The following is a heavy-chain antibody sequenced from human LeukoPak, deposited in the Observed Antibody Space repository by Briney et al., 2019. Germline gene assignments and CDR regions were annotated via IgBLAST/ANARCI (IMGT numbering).Heavy chain of an antibody. Sequence: SETLSLTCTVSGGSISSSSYYWGWIRQPPGKGLEWIGSIYYSGSTYYNPSLKSRVIMSVDTSKNQFSLRLSSLTAADTAIYYCAREIYYGSSAYDYWGQGTLVTVSS. D-gene: IGHD3-22*01. J-gene: IGHJ4*02. V-gene: IGHV4-39*07. CDR3: AREIYYGSSAYDY. CDR2: IYYSGST. CDR1: GGSISSSSYY.